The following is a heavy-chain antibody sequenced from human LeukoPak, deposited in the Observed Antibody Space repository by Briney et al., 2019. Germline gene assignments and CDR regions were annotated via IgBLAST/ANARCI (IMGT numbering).Heavy chain of an antibody. D-gene: IGHD7-27*01. CDR2: ISGSASST. Sequence: GGSLRLSCAASGFTFSNYAMSWVRQAPGKGLEWVSAISGSASSTYHADSVKGRFTISRDNSKSTLYLQINSLRAEDTAVYYCAKDPFHWGTIYFDYWGQGTLVTVSS. V-gene: IGHV3-23*01. CDR3: AKDPFHWGTIYFDY. CDR1: GFTFSNYA. J-gene: IGHJ4*02.